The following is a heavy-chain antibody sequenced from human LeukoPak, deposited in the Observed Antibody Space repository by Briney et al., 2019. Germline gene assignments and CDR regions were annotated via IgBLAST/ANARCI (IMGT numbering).Heavy chain of an antibody. V-gene: IGHV3-30*04. D-gene: IGHD1-26*01. J-gene: IGHJ4*02. CDR2: ISYDGSNK. CDR1: GFTFSSYA. CDR3: ESVPRGGYPPY. Sequence: GGSLRLSCAASGFTFSSYAMHWVRQAPGKGLEWVAVISYDGSNKYYADSVKGRFTIARDNSKNTLYLQMNSPRAENTAGYYWESVPRGGYPPYWGQGTLVTVSS.